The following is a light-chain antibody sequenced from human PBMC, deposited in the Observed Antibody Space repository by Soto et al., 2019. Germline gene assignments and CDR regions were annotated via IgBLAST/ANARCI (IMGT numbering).Light chain of an antibody. CDR1: SXDIGYYNY. J-gene: IGLJ3*02. V-gene: IGLV2-14*01. CDR3: SSYTTTSSVL. Sequence: QSVLTQPASVSGSPGQSITISCTGTSXDIGYYNYVSWYQQHPAKAPKLMIYEVRNRPSGISNRFSGSKSGNTAPLTISGLQAEDEADYYCSSYTTTSSVLFGGGTKVTVL. CDR2: EVR.